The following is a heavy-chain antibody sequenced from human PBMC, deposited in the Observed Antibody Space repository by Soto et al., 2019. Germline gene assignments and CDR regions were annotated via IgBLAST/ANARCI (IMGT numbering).Heavy chain of an antibody. CDR1: GYTFSSFY. D-gene: IGHD3-3*01. CDR2: INPSGGST. CDR3: ARDQELRFMGWLSYGPPPPTGGMDV. J-gene: IGHJ6*02. V-gene: IGHV1-46*01. Sequence: ASGRVCCKASGYTFSSFYMHRVRQAPGQELEWMGSINPSGGSTSYAQKFQGRVTMTVDTSTSTVYVELTSLRSEDTAVYYCARDQELRFMGWLSYGPPPPTGGMDVWG.